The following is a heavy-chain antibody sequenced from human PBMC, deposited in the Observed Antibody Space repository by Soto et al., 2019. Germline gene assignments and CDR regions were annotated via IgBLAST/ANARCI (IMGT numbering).Heavy chain of an antibody. V-gene: IGHV4-4*02. Sequence: SETLSLTCAVSGGSISSSNWWSWARQPPGKGLEWIGEIYHSGSTNYNPSLKSRVTISVDKSKNQFSLKLSSVTAADTAVYYCARLLTMVRGVIRPYYGMDVWGQGTTVTVSS. CDR2: IYHSGST. CDR1: GGSISSSNW. CDR3: ARLLTMVRGVIRPYYGMDV. J-gene: IGHJ6*02. D-gene: IGHD3-10*01.